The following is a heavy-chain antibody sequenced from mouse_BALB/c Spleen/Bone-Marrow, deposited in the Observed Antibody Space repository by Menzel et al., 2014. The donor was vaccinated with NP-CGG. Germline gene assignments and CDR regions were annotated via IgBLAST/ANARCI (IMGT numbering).Heavy chain of an antibody. J-gene: IGHJ3*01. Sequence: EVMLVESGAELVKPGASVKLSCTASGFNIKDTYMHWVKQRPEQGLEWIGRIDPANGNTKYDPKFQGKATITADKSSNTAYLQLSSLTSEDTAVYCCAVYDYEGFAYWGQGTLVTVSA. CDR1: GFNIKDTY. CDR3: AVYDYEGFAY. V-gene: IGHV14-3*02. D-gene: IGHD2-4*01. CDR2: IDPANGNT.